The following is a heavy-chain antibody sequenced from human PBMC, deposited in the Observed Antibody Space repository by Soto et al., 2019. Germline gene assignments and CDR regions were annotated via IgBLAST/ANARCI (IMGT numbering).Heavy chain of an antibody. CDR1: GGTFSSYA. V-gene: IGHV1-69*13. D-gene: IGHD3-9*01. CDR2: IIPIFGTA. J-gene: IGHJ4*02. CDR3: ARVAVYFDWLLLDY. Sequence: ASAKVSCKASGGTFSSYAISWLRQAPGQGLEWMGGIIPIFGTANYAQKFQGRVTITADESTSTAYMELSSLRSEDTAVYYCARVAVYFDWLLLDYWGQGTLVTVSS.